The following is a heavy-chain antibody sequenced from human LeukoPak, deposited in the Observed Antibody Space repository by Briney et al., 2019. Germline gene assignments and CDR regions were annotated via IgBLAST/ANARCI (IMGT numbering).Heavy chain of an antibody. V-gene: IGHV4-4*02. D-gene: IGHD3-10*01. CDR2: TSQSGSM. J-gene: IGHJ4*02. Sequence: PSETLSLTCAVSGGSISSTKWWTWVRQPPGQGLEWIGETSQSGSMNYNPSLRSRATVSLDKSKNQFFLKLGSVTAADTAVYYCATRSSSGSPNWGQGTLVTVSS. CDR1: GGSISSTKW. CDR3: ATRSSSGSPN.